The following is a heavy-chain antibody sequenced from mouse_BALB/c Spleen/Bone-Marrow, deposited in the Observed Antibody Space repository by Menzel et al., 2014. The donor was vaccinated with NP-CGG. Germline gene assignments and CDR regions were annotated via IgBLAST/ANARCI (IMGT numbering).Heavy chain of an antibody. V-gene: IGHV1-54*01. Sequence: QVQLQQPGAELVRPGTSVKVSCKASGYAFTNYLIEWIKKRPGQGLEWIGVINPGSGGTNYNEKFKGKATLTAGKSSSTAYMQLSSLTSDDSAVYFCARGDLYYGNLYAMDYWGQGTSVTVSS. CDR2: INPGSGGT. J-gene: IGHJ4*01. D-gene: IGHD2-1*01. CDR1: GYAFTNYL. CDR3: ARGDLYYGNLYAMDY.